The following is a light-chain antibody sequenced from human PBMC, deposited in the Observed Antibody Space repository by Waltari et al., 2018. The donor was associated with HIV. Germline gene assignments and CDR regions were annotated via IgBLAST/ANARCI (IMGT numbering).Light chain of an antibody. CDR3: TSFTSSSAWV. J-gene: IGLJ3*02. CDR1: SSDIGSYNY. Sequence: QSALTQPASVSGSLGQSITFSCTGTSSDIGSYNYVSWYQQHPGKAPKIILYDVTNRPSGVSNRFSGSKSGNTASLTISGLQAEDEADYYCTSFTSSSAWVCGGGTMLTVL. V-gene: IGLV2-14*03. CDR2: DVT.